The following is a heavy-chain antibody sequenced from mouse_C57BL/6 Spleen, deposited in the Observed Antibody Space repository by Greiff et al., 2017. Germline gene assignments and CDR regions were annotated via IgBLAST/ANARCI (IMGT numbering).Heavy chain of an antibody. D-gene: IGHD1-1*01. CDR1: GYTFTSYW. CDR3: ARPYGSGPYWCFGV. CDR2: IDPSDSYT. V-gene: IGHV1-69*01. J-gene: IGHJ1*03. Sequence: VQLQQPGAELVMPGASVKLSCKASGYTFTSYWMHWVKQRPGQGLEWIGEIDPSDSYTNYNQKFKGKSTLTVDKSSSTAYMQLSSLTSEDSAVYDCARPYGSGPYWCFGVWGTEATVTVSS.